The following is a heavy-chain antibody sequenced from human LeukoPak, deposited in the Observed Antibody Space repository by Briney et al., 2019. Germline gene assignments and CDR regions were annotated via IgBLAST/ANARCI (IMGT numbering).Heavy chain of an antibody. D-gene: IGHD3-10*01. CDR2: ISYDGSNK. CDR3: AKDQWFRESFNYYYMDV. V-gene: IGHV3-30*18. CDR1: GFTFSGYG. Sequence: GRSLRLSCAASGFTFSGYGMHWVRQAPGKGLEWVAVISYDGSNKYYADSVKGRFTISRDNSKNTLYLQMNSLRAEDTAVYYCAKDQWFRESFNYYYMDVWGKGTTVTVSS. J-gene: IGHJ6*03.